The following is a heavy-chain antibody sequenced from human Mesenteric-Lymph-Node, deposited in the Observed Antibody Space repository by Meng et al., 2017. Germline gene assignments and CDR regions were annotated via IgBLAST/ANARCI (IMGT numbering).Heavy chain of an antibody. CDR1: GGSLSGAY. V-gene: IGHV4-34*01. CDR2: IYHSGST. CDR3: ARRRGGSGRDC. J-gene: IGHJ4*02. Sequence: VQPQEGGGGLLDPSGALSLTGAVNGGSLSGAYWNWIRQPPGKGLGWIGAIYHSGSTSYNPSLQSRVTMFVDTSKNQFSLMLTSVTATDTAVYYCARRRGGSGRDCWGQGTLVTVSS. D-gene: IGHD3-10*01.